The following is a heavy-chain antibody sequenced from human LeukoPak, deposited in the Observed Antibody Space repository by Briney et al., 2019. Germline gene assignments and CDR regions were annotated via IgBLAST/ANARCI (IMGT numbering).Heavy chain of an antibody. CDR1: GFTFSNAW. CDR3: ARSLGYCSAGSCFPFDY. J-gene: IGHJ4*02. V-gene: IGHV3-15*01. CDR2: ILSKTDGGTT. Sequence: GGSLRLSCAASGFTFSNAWMSWVRQAPGKGLEWVGRILSKTDGGTTDYAAPVKGRFTISRDVSENTLYLQMNSLRTEDTAVYYCARSLGYCSAGSCFPFDYWGQGTLVTVSS. D-gene: IGHD2-15*01.